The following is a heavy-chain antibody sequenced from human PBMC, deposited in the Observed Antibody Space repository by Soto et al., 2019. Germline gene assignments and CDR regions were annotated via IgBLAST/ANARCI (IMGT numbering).Heavy chain of an antibody. CDR3: ARDYYKYYDSSGYYRSPAY. CDR2: ISGSGGST. D-gene: IGHD3-22*01. Sequence: GSLRLSCAASGFTFSSYARSWVRQAPGKGLEWVLVISGSGGSTYNADSVKGRFTISRDNSRNTLFLQMNSLRAEDTAVYYCARDYYKYYDSSGYYRSPAYWGQGTLVTVSS. J-gene: IGHJ4*02. CDR1: GFTFSSYA. V-gene: IGHV3-23*01.